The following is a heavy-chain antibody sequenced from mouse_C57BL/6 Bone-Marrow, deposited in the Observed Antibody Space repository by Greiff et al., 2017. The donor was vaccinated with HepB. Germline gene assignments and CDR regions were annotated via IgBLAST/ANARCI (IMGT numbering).Heavy chain of an antibody. CDR3: ARGDGFAY. CDR2: INPYNGGT. D-gene: IGHD2-3*01. J-gene: IGHJ3*01. V-gene: IGHV1-19*01. Sequence: VQLKESGPVLVKPGASVKMSCKASGYTFTDYYMNWVKQSHGKSLEWIGVINPYNGGTSYNQKFKGKATLTVDKSSSTAYMELNSLTSEDSAVYYCARGDGFAYWGQGTLVTVSA. CDR1: GYTFTDYY.